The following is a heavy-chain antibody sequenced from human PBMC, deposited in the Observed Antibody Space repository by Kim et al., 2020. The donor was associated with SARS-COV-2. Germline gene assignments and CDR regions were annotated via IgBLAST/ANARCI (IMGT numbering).Heavy chain of an antibody. CDR2: ISYDGSNK. V-gene: IGHV3-30*18. Sequence: GGSLRLSCAASGFTFSSYGMHWVRQAPGKGLEWVAVISYDGSNKYYADSVKGRFTISRDNSKNTLYLQMNSLRAEDTAVYYCAKDTLEYSSSSWFDPWGQGTLVTVSS. CDR1: GFTFSSYG. D-gene: IGHD6-6*01. CDR3: AKDTLEYSSSSWFDP. J-gene: IGHJ5*02.